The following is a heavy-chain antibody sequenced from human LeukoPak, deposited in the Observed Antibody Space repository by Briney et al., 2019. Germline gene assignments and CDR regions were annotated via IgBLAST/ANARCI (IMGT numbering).Heavy chain of an antibody. CDR1: GFTFSSYS. CDR2: IISSSSYI. Sequence: RAGGSLRLSCAASGFTFSSYSMNWVRQAPGKAREWVSSIISSSSYIYYADSVKGRFTISRDNAKNSLYLQMNSLRAEDTAVYYCARGLGSGRHAFDIWGQGTMVTVSS. V-gene: IGHV3-21*01. J-gene: IGHJ3*02. D-gene: IGHD3-10*01. CDR3: ARGLGSGRHAFDI.